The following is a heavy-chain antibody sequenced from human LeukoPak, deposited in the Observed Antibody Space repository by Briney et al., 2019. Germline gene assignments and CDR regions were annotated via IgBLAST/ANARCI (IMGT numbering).Heavy chain of an antibody. CDR2: IYHSGST. Sequence: PSETLSLTCTVSGGSISSGNYYWSWIRQPPGKGLEWIGYIYHSGSTYYNPSLKSRVTISVDKSKNQLSLKLSSATAADTAVYYCASLTGNFVRRPLDYWGQGTLVTVSS. CDR3: ASLTGNFVRRPLDY. V-gene: IGHV4-30-2*01. CDR1: GGSISSGNYY. J-gene: IGHJ4*02. D-gene: IGHD3-10*01.